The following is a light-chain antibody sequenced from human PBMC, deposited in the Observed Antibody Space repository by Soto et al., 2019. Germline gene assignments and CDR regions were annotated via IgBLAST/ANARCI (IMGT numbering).Light chain of an antibody. CDR1: QGISGY. CDR2: AAS. CDR3: QQYYSYPWT. V-gene: IGKV1-8*01. J-gene: IGKJ1*01. Sequence: AIRMTQSPSSFSASTGDRVTITCRASQGISGYLAWYQQKPGKAPKLLIYAASTLQSGVPSRFSGSGSGTDFTLTISCLQSEDFATYYCQQYYSYPWTFGQGTKV.